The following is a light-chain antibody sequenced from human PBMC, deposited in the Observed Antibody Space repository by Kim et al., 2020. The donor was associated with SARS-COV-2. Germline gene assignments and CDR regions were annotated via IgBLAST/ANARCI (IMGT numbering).Light chain of an antibody. V-gene: IGKV3-15*01. CDR1: QSVNSN. CDR2: GAS. Sequence: EIVMTQSPGTLSVSPGERATLSCRASQSVNSNLAWYQQKPGQAPRLLIYGASTRATGIPATFSGSGSGTEFTLTISSLQSEDFAVYYCQQYNQWPLTFGGGTKVEIK. J-gene: IGKJ4*01. CDR3: QQYNQWPLT.